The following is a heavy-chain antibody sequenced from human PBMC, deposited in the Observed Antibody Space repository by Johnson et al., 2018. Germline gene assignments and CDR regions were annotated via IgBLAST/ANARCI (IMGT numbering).Heavy chain of an antibody. V-gene: IGHV3-30*18. J-gene: IGHJ3*02. CDR1: GFTFSTYG. CDR3: AKGYYYYRCCYGGRAFDI. CDR2: ISYDGSNK. D-gene: IGHD3-22*01. Sequence: VQLLESGGGVVQPGRSLRLSCAASGFTFSTYGMHWVRQAPGKGLEWVAIISYDGSNKYYADSVKGRFTISRDKSKNNLYWQMNRLRAEDTAVYYCAKGYYYYRCCYGGRAFDIWGQGTMVTVSS.